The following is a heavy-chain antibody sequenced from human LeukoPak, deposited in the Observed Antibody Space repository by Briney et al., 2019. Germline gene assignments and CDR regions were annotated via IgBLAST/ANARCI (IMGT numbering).Heavy chain of an antibody. CDR2: MNPNSGNT. D-gene: IGHD3-16*01. CDR3: WIGVWGSYIAFDI. CDR1: GYTFTSYD. V-gene: IGHV1-8*03. J-gene: IGHJ3*02. Sequence: ASVKVSCKASGYTFTSYDINWVRQATGQGLEWMGWMNPNSGNTGYAQKFQGRVTITRNTSISTAYMELSSLRSEDTAVYYCWIGVWGSYIAFDIWGQGTMVTVSS.